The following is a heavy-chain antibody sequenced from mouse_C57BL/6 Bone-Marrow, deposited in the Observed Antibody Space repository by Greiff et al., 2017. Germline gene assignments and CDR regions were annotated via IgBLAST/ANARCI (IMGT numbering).Heavy chain of an antibody. J-gene: IGHJ4*01. Sequence: VQLQQSGPELVKPGASVKISCKASGYSFTDYNMNWVKQSTGKSLEWIGVINPNDGTTSYNQKFKGKVTLTVDQSSSTAYMQLNRLTSEDSAVYDCARGYDGDYAMDYWGQGTSVTVSS. V-gene: IGHV1-39*01. CDR2: INPNDGTT. CDR1: GYSFTDYN. D-gene: IGHD2-3*01. CDR3: ARGYDGDYAMDY.